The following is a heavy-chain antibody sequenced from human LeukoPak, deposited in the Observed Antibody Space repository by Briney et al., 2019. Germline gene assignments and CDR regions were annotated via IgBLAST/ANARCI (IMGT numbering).Heavy chain of an antibody. D-gene: IGHD2-2*01. CDR1: GFTFDDYA. CDR3: AKGYCSSTSCLVDY. V-gene: IGHV3-9*01. Sequence: PGGSLRLSCAASGFTFDDYAMRWVRQAPGKGLEWVSGISWNSGSIGYADSVKGRFTISRDNAKNSLYLQMDSLRAEDTALYYCAKGYCSSTSCLVDYWGQGTLVTVSS. J-gene: IGHJ4*02. CDR2: ISWNSGSI.